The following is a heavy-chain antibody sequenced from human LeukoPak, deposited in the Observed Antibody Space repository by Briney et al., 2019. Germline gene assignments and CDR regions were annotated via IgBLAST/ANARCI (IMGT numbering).Heavy chain of an antibody. CDR1: GGSFSGYY. J-gene: IGHJ4*02. D-gene: IGHD5-18*01. CDR2: INHSGST. Sequence: PSETLSLTSAVYGGSFSGYYWSWIRQPPGKGLEWIGEINHSGSTNYNPSLKSRVTISVDTSKNQFSLKLSSVTAADTAVYYCARDGYSYGYNWGQGTLVTVSS. V-gene: IGHV4-34*01. CDR3: ARDGYSYGYN.